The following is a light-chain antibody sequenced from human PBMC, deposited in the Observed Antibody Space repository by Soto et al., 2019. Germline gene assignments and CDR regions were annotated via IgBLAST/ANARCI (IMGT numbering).Light chain of an antibody. CDR3: HQYGTPPQT. CDR1: QQVVYNF. V-gene: IGKV3-20*01. Sequence: SVLPQYLDPLSLAPGERATLSCRVSQQVVYNFLAWYQRKPGQAPTLLIYDASSRASGLPDRFSGSGSGTDFTVTVSSLELEDVAAYFCHQYGTPPQTFGGGTKVDI. CDR2: DAS. J-gene: IGKJ4*02.